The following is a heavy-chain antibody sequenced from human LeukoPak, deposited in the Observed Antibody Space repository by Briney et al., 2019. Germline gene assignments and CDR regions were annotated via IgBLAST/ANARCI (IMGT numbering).Heavy chain of an antibody. D-gene: IGHD5-24*01. CDR2: IYYSGST. CDR3: ARLLMPTNAFDI. CDR1: GGSISSYY. V-gene: IGHV4-59*08. Sequence: SETLSLTCTVSGGSISSYYWSWIRQPPGKGLEWIGYIYYSGSTNYNPSLKSRVTVSVDTSKNQFSLKLSSVTAADTAVYYCARLLMPTNAFDIWGQGTMVTVSS. J-gene: IGHJ3*02.